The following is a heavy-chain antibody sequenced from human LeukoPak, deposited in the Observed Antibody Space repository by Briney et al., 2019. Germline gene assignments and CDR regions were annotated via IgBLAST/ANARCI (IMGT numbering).Heavy chain of an antibody. D-gene: IGHD6-6*01. Sequence: GSLRLSCAASGFTVSLNYMSWVRQPPGKGLEWIGYIYYSGSTNYNPSLKSRVTISVDTSKNQFSLNLNSVTAADTAVYYCARGGAARLHFQNWGQGTLVTVSS. CDR3: ARGGAARLHFQN. CDR2: IYYSGST. J-gene: IGHJ1*01. V-gene: IGHV4-59*02. CDR1: GFTVSLNY.